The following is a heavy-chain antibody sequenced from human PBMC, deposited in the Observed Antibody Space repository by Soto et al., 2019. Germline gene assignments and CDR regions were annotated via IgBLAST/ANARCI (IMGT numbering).Heavy chain of an antibody. CDR2: ISSGGST. CDR1: GFTFSSYE. J-gene: IGHJ4*02. Sequence: GGSLRLSCAASGFTFSSYEMNWVRQAPGKGLEWVSYISSGGSTYYAGSVEGRFTISRDNSKNTLYLQMNSLRAEDTAVYYCAKGNKGVANFDYWGQGTLVTVSS. V-gene: IGHV3-23*01. D-gene: IGHD2-15*01. CDR3: AKGNKGVANFDY.